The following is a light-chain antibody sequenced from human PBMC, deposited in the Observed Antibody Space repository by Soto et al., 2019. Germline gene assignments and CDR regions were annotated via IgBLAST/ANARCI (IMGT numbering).Light chain of an antibody. V-gene: IGKV1-5*01. CDR2: HAS. CDR1: QSIDRW. J-gene: IGKJ1*01. CDR3: QHMRT. Sequence: DIQMTQSPSSLSASVGDRVTITCRASQSIDRWLTWYQQRPGKAPKILIYHASSLETGVPSRFSGSGSGTEFSLTISSLQPDDFGSYYCQHMRTFGQGTKVDI.